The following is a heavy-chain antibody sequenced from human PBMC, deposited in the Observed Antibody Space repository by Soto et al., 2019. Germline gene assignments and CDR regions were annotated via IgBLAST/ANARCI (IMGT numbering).Heavy chain of an antibody. CDR3: ARVGSGYGHTYFDY. Sequence: QVQLQESGPGLVKPSQTLSLTCTVSGGSISSGGYYWSWIRQHPGKGLEWIGYIYYSGSTYYNPSLKSRVTISVDTSKNQFSLKLSSVTAADMAVYYCARVGSGYGHTYFDYWGQGTLVTVSS. D-gene: IGHD5-12*01. V-gene: IGHV4-31*03. CDR2: IYYSGST. CDR1: GGSISSGGYY. J-gene: IGHJ4*02.